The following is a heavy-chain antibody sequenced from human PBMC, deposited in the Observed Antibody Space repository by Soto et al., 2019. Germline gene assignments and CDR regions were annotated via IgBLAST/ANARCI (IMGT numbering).Heavy chain of an antibody. D-gene: IGHD3-10*01. CDR3: ARHVLVSFGDPWDFDL. Sequence: QVQLQESGPGLVKPSETLSLTCTVSGGSISSYYWSWIRQPPGKGLEWIGFIPYSGSTNFNPSLKRRVTISVDPSKNQFSMKASSVTAAEPAVYYCARHVLVSFGDPWDFDLWGRGTLVTVSS. V-gene: IGHV4-59*08. CDR2: IPYSGST. CDR1: GGSISSYY. J-gene: IGHJ2*01.